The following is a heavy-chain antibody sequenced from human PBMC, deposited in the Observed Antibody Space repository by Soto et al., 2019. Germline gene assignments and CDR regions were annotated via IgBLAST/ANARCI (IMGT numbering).Heavy chain of an antibody. V-gene: IGHV1-18*01. CDR1: GYTFTSYG. D-gene: IGHD4-17*01. CDR3: ARDGTVTTDRSAYYYYGMDV. CDR2: ISVYNGNT. J-gene: IGHJ6*02. Sequence: QVQLVESGAEVKKPGASVKVSCKASGYTFTSYGITWVRQAPGQGLEWMGWISVYNGNTNYAQKLQGIQGRVTMTTERSTSTAYIELRSLRSDDTAVYYWARDGTVTTDRSAYYYYGMDVWGQGTTVIVSS.